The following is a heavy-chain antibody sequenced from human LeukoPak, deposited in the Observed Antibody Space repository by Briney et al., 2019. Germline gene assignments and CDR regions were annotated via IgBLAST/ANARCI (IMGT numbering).Heavy chain of an antibody. D-gene: IGHD3-9*01. V-gene: IGHV7-4-1*02. CDR2: INTNTGNP. CDR1: GYTFTSYA. CDR3: ARGDDILTGSLNP. J-gene: IGHJ4*02. Sequence: GASVKVSCKASGYTFTSYAMNWVRQAPGQGLEWMGWINTNTGNPTYAQGFTGRFVFSLDTSANTAYLQISSLKAEDTALYYCARGDDILTGSLNPWGQGTLVTVSS.